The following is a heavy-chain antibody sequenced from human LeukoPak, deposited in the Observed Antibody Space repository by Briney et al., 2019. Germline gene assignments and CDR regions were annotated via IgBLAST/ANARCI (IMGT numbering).Heavy chain of an antibody. CDR1: GGSFSGYY. J-gene: IGHJ6*02. CDR3: ARHAGHYGTTLKSGMDV. CDR2: INHSGST. Sequence: SETLSLTCAVYGGSFSGYYWSWIRQPPGKGLEWIGEINHSGSTNYNPSLKSRVTISVDTSKNQFSLKLSSVTAADTAVYYCARHAGHYGTTLKSGMDVWGQGTSVTVSS. V-gene: IGHV4-34*01. D-gene: IGHD1-1*01.